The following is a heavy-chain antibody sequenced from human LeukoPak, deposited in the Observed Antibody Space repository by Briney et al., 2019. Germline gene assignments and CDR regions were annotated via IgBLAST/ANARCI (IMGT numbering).Heavy chain of an antibody. CDR3: AKEASPSIVVVPAASDY. J-gene: IGHJ4*02. D-gene: IGHD2-2*01. CDR2: IYSGGST. CDR1: GFTVSSNY. V-gene: IGHV3-53*01. Sequence: GGSLRLSCAASGFTVSSNYMSWVRQAPGKGLEWVSVIYSGGSTYYADSVKGRFTISRDNSKNTLYLQMNSLRAEDTAVYYCAKEASPSIVVVPAASDYWGQGTLVTVSS.